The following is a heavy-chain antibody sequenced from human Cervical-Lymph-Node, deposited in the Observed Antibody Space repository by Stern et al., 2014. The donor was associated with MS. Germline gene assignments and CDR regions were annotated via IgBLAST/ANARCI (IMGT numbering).Heavy chain of an antibody. CDR1: GFTFSSYG. V-gene: IGHV3-33*01. CDR3: ARGHIPYAYNYLFDY. J-gene: IGHJ4*02. Sequence: QLVQSGGGVVQPGTSLRLSCAASGFTFSSYGMHWVRQAPGKGLEWVALAWYDGSTAYYTNSVKGRFTISRDNSKNTLSLQMNSLTAEDTAVYYCARGHIPYAYNYLFDYWGQGTLVTVSS. CDR2: AWYDGSTA. D-gene: IGHD5-24*01.